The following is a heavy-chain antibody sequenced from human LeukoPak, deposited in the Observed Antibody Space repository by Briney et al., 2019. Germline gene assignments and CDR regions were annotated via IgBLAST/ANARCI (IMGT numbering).Heavy chain of an antibody. D-gene: IGHD3-10*01. J-gene: IGHJ4*02. Sequence: PSETLSLTCTVSGYFISSGYYWGWIRQPPGKGLQWIGSIHHSGSTNYNPSLKSRVTISVDKSKNQFSLKLNSVTAADTAVYYCASLYYGSGSYYNWGQGTLVTVSS. CDR3: ASLYYGSGSYYN. CDR1: GYFISSGYY. CDR2: IHHSGST. V-gene: IGHV4-38-2*02.